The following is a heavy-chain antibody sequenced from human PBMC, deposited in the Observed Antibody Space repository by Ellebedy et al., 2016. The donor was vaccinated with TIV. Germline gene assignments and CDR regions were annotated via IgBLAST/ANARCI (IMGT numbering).Heavy chain of an antibody. CDR2: INPNTGGT. CDR3: ARDFNSYGRRFEF. CDR1: GYTFTTYY. Sequence: AASVKVSCKASGYTFTTYYIHWARQAPGQALEWMGWINPNTGGTNYAEKFQGRVTVTSDTSISTAYMELRGLRSDDTAVYYCARDFNSYGRRFEFWGQGTGITV. D-gene: IGHD5-18*01. V-gene: IGHV1-2*02. J-gene: IGHJ4*02.